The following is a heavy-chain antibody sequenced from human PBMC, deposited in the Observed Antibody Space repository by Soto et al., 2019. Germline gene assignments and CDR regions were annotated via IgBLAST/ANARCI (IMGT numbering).Heavy chain of an antibody. CDR3: AREHYDEYYYYGMDV. V-gene: IGHV3-33*01. CDR1: GFTFSSYG. D-gene: IGHD3-22*01. J-gene: IGHJ6*02. CDR2: IWYDGSNK. Sequence: GGSLRLSCAASGFTFSSYGMHWVRQAPGKGLEWVAVIWYDGSNKYYADSVKGRFTISRDNSKNTLYLQMNSLRAEDTAVYYCAREHYDEYYYYGMDVWGQGTTVTVS.